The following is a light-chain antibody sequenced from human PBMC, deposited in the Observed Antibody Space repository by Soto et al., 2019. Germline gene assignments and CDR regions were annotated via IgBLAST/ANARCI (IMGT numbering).Light chain of an antibody. V-gene: IGLV2-8*01. J-gene: IGLJ2*01. CDR3: SSYAGSNNVV. Sequence: QSALTQPPSASGSPGQSVTISCTGTSSDVGGYNYVSWYQQHPGKAPKLMIYAVSKRPSGVPDRFSGSKSSNTASLTVSGLQAEDEADYYCSSYAGSNNVVFGGGTKLTVL. CDR1: SSDVGGYNY. CDR2: AVS.